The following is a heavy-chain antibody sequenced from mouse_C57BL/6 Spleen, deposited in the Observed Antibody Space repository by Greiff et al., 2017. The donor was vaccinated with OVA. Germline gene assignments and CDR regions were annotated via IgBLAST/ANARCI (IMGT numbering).Heavy chain of an antibody. V-gene: IGHV5-9-1*02. CDR2: ISSGGDYI. CDR1: GFTFSSYA. Sequence: EVMLVESGEGLVKPGGSLKLSCAASGFTFSSYAMSWVRQTPEKRLEWVAYISSGGDYIYYADTVKGRFTISRDNARNTLYLQMSSLKSEDTAMYYCTRDRSLTEVFDYWGQGTTLTVSS. CDR3: TRDRSLTEVFDY. D-gene: IGHD4-1*01. J-gene: IGHJ2*01.